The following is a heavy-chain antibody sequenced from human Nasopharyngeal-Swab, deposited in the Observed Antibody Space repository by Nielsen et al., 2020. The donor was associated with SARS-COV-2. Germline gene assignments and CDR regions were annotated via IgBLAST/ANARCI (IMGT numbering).Heavy chain of an antibody. J-gene: IGHJ4*02. CDR3: ARHGVAEDY. V-gene: IGHV1-18*01. Sequence: ASVKVSCKASGYIFTSYDISWVRQARGQGLEWMGWIGAYNGNTNYAQKFQDRVTMTTETSTSKVYMELRSLRSDDTAVYYCARHGVAEDYWGQGTLVTVSS. CDR1: GYIFTSYD. D-gene: IGHD3-3*01. CDR2: IGAYNGNT.